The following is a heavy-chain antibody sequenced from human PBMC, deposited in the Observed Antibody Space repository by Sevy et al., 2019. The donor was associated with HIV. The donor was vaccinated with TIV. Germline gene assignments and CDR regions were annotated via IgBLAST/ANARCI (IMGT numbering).Heavy chain of an antibody. J-gene: IGHJ2*01. V-gene: IGHV3-23*01. CDR3: ANVGSPYCPGGICFPYWYFDL. CDR2: ISNSGGNT. D-gene: IGHD2-8*02. Sequence: GGSLRLSCAASGFTFSTYAMGWARQAPGQGLEWVSAISNSGGNTSYADSVKGRLTISRQNSKNTVNLQMNSLRAEDTAMYYCANVGSPYCPGGICFPYWYFDLWGRGTLVTVSS. CDR1: GFTFSTYA.